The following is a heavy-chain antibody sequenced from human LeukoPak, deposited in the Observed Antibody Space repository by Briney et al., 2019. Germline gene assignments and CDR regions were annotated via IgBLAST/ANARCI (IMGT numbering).Heavy chain of an antibody. D-gene: IGHD6-13*01. CDR1: GGSISSYY. CDR2: IYYSGST. CDR3: ARAAGYSSSWNIYYYYYGMDV. V-gene: IGHV4-59*01. J-gene: IGHJ6*02. Sequence: SETLSLTCTVSGGSISSYYWSWIRQPPGKGLEWIGYIYYSGSTNYNPSLKSRVTISVDTSKNQFSLKLSSVTAADTAVYYCARAAGYSSSWNIYYYYYGMDVWGQGTTVTVSS.